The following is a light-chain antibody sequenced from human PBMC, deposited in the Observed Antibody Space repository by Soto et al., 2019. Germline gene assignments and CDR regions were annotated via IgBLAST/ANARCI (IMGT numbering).Light chain of an antibody. V-gene: IGKV3-15*01. CDR2: DAS. Sequence: EIVMTQSPATLSVSPGDRATLSCRASQSVSSSLAWYQQIPGQAPRLLIYDASTRATGIPARFGGSRSGTEFTLTISSLQSEDFAVYYCQQYNNWPPLTVGGGTKVELK. CDR3: QQYNNWPPLT. CDR1: QSVSSS. J-gene: IGKJ4*01.